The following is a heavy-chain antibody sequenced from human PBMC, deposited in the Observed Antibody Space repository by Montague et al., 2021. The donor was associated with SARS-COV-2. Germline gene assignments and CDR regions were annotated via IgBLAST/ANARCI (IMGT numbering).Heavy chain of an antibody. CDR3: AGRGSSVWGVTVSAELDY. V-gene: IGHV4-59*02. D-gene: IGHD3-10*01. J-gene: IGHJ4*02. CDR2: VLYNKGT. CDR1: GVSVTDYY. Sequence: SETLSLTCIVSGVSVTDYYWSWIRQPPGKGLEWVGDVLYNKGTNFNPSLKSRVIISVDTSKNQFSLKLSSVTAADTAVYYCAGRGSSVWGVTVSAELDYWGQGILVIVSS.